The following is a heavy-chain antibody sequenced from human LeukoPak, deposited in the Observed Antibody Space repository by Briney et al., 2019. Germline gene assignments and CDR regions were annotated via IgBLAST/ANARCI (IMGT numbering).Heavy chain of an antibody. D-gene: IGHD2-2*03. J-gene: IGHJ4*02. CDR1: GFTFSSYW. V-gene: IGHV3-7*01. CDR2: IKQDGSEK. Sequence: GGSLRLSCAASGFTFSSYWMSWVRQAPGKGLEWVANIKQDGSEKYYVDSVRGRFTISRDNAKNSLHLQMNSLRAEDTAVYYCARVGTADVDLVSYFDYWGQGTLVTVSS. CDR3: ARVGTADVDLVSYFDY.